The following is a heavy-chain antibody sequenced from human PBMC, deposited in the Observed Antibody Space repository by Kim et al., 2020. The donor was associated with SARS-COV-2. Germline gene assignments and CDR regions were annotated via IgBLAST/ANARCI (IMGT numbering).Heavy chain of an antibody. CDR1: GFTFSSYA. CDR2: ISGSGGST. D-gene: IGHD2-8*02. Sequence: GGSLRLSCAASGFTFSSYAMSWVRQAPGKALEWVSAISGSGGSTYYADSVKGRYTISRDNSKNTLNLQMNSLRAEDTAVYYCAKVRARLLGYYYYGMDVWGQGTMVTVSS. J-gene: IGHJ6*02. V-gene: IGHV3-23*01. CDR3: AKVRARLLGYYYYGMDV.